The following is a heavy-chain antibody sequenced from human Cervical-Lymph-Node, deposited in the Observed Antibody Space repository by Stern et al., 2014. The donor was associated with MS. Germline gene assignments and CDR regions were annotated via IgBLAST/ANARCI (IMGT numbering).Heavy chain of an antibody. V-gene: IGHV2-26*01. J-gene: IGHJ3*02. CDR2: TISNEVK. Sequence: QVTLKESGPVLVKPTETLTLTCTVSGFSLSNTRMGVSWIRQPPGKALEWLAHTISNEVKSYSTSLKSRLTISKDTSKSQVVLTMTNMDPVDTATYYCARTVMRVGATYDAFDIWGQGTMVTVSS. CDR1: GFSLSNTRMG. D-gene: IGHD1-26*01. CDR3: ARTVMRVGATYDAFDI.